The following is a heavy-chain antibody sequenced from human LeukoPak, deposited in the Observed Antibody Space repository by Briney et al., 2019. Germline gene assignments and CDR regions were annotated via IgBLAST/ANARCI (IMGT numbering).Heavy chain of an antibody. CDR2: ISAYNGNT. V-gene: IGHV1-18*01. CDR3: ARDGAFIAVAATGY. Sequence: ASVKVSCKASGYTFTSYGISWVRQAPGQGLEWMGWISAYNGNTNYAQKLQGRVTMTTDTSTSTDYMELRSLRSDDTAVYYCARDGAFIAVAATGYWGQGTLVTVSS. D-gene: IGHD6-19*01. J-gene: IGHJ4*02. CDR1: GYTFTSYG.